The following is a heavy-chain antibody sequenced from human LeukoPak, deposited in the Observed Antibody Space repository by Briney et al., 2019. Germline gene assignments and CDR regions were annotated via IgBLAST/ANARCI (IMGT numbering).Heavy chain of an antibody. V-gene: IGHV4-39*07. CDR3: ARSVEYVFDY. CDR2: IYYSGST. D-gene: IGHD1-1*01. Sequence: SETLSLTCTVSGGSISSSSYYWGWLRQPPGKGLEWIGSIYYSGSTYYNPSLKSRVTISVDTSKNQFSLKLSSVTAADTAVYYCARSVEYVFDYWGQGTLVTVSS. CDR1: GGSISSSSYY. J-gene: IGHJ4*02.